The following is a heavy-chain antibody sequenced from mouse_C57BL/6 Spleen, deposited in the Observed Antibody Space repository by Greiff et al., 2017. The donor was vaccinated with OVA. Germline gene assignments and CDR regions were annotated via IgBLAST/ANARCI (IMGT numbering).Heavy chain of an antibody. CDR1: GYTFTSYG. Sequence: QVQLKESGAELARPGASVKLSCKASGYTFTSYGISWAKQRTGQGLEWIGEIYPRSGNTYYNEKFKGKATLTADKSSSTAYMELRSLTSEDSAVYFCARSDYGSSYHRWYFDVWGTGTTVTVSS. D-gene: IGHD1-1*01. V-gene: IGHV1-81*01. CDR3: ARSDYGSSYHRWYFDV. CDR2: IYPRSGNT. J-gene: IGHJ1*03.